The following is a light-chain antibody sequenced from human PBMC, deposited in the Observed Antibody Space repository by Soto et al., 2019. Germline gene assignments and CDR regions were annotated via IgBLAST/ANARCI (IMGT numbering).Light chain of an antibody. J-gene: IGKJ4*01. V-gene: IGKV1-33*01. CDR2: DAS. CDR3: QQYDNLPLG. CDR1: QDISNY. Sequence: DIQMTQSPSSLSASVGDRVTITCQASQDISNYLNWYQQKPGKAPKLLIYDASNLETGVPSRFSGSGSGKDFTFTISSLQPEDIATYYCQQYDNLPLGFGGGTKGEIK.